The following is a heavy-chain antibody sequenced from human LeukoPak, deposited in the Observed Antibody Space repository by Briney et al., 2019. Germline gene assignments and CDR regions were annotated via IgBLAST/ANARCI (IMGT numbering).Heavy chain of an antibody. CDR2: IWSDESQK. CDR3: AGAAGAFDM. CDR1: GFEFSSYG. Sequence: GGSLRLSCAASGFEFSSYGMHWLRQAPGKGLEWVAVIWSDESQKYYADSMKGRFTFSRYNSKNMLYLQMNSLRVEDTAVYYCAGAAGAFDMWGQGTLVTVSS. V-gene: IGHV3-33*01. D-gene: IGHD4/OR15-4a*01. J-gene: IGHJ3*02.